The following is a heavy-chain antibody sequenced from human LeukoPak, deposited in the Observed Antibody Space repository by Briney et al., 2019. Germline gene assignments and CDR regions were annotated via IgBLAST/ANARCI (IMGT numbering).Heavy chain of an antibody. J-gene: IGHJ6*02. CDR1: GYTFTSYA. CDR3: ARQVPTLYYYGMDV. CDR2: INTNTGNP. D-gene: IGHD4/OR15-4a*01. Sequence: ASVKVSCKASGYTFTSYAMNWVRQAPGQGLEWMGWINTNTGNPTYAQGFTGRFVFSLDTSVSTAYLQISSLKAEDTAVYYCARQVPTLYYYGMDVWGQGTTVTVSS. V-gene: IGHV7-4-1*02.